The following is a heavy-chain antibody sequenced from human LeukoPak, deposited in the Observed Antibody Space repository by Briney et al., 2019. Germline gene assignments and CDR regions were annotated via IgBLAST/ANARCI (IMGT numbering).Heavy chain of an antibody. J-gene: IGHJ6*02. CDR1: GYTFTSYG. V-gene: IGHV1-18*01. CDR2: ISAYNGNA. Sequence: ASVKVSCTASGYTFTSYGISWVRHAPGQGLEWKGWISAYNGNANYAQKLQGRVTMTTDTSTSTAYMELRSLRSDDTAVYYCARGGYDLTYYYGMDVWGQGTTVTVSS. D-gene: IGHD5-12*01. CDR3: ARGGYDLTYYYGMDV.